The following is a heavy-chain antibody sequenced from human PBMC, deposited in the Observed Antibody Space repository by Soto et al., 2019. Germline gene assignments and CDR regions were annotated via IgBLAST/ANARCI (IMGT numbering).Heavy chain of an antibody. D-gene: IGHD6-6*01. CDR3: ATLRARMAPSEYGMDV. CDR2: ISGSGGST. V-gene: IGHV3-23*01. Sequence: GGSLRLSCAASGFTFSSYAMSWVRQAPGKGLEWVSAISGSGGSTYYADSVKGRFTISRDNSKNTLYLQMNSLRAEDTAVYYCATLRARMAPSEYGMDVWGQGTTVTVSS. CDR1: GFTFSSYA. J-gene: IGHJ6*02.